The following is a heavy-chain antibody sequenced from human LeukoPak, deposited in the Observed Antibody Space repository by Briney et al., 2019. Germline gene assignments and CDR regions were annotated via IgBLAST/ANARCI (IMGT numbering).Heavy chain of an antibody. CDR3: ATGQVDTAMVTPFGY. J-gene: IGHJ4*02. D-gene: IGHD5-18*01. CDR2: FDPEDGET. Sequence: ASVKVSFKGSGYNLTELFMHWVRQAPGKRLGWVGGFDPEDGETIYAQKFQGRVTMTEDTSTDTAYMELSSLRSEDTAVYYCATGQVDTAMVTPFGYWGQGTLVTVSS. V-gene: IGHV1-24*01. CDR1: GYNLTELF.